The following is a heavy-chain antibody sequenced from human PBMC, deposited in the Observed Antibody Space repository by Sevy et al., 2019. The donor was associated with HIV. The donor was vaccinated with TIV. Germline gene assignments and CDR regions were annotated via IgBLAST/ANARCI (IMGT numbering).Heavy chain of an antibody. CDR1: GFAFSSYT. Sequence: GGSLRLSCAASGFAFSSYTMNWVRQAPGKGLEWVSYISRGSGSTYYADSVKGRFTISRDNAKNLVYMHMNSLRDEDTAVYYCARDSAETAALDFWGQGTLVTVSS. CDR3: ARDSAETAALDF. CDR2: ISRGSGST. V-gene: IGHV3-48*02. J-gene: IGHJ4*02. D-gene: IGHD5-18*01.